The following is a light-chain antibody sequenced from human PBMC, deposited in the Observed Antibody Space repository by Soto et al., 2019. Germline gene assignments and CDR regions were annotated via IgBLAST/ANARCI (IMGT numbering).Light chain of an antibody. CDR1: QSVSSSY. CDR3: QQHANSPCT. Sequence: EIVLTQSPGTLSLSPGERATLSCRASQSVSSSYLAWYQKKPGQAPRLLIYGASSRATGIPDRFGGSGSGTDFTLTISRLEPDDFAVYYCQQHANSPCTFGQGTKLEIK. V-gene: IGKV3-20*01. CDR2: GAS. J-gene: IGKJ2*02.